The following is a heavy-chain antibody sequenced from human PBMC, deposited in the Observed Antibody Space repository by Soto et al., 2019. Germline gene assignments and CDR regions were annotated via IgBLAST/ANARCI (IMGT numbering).Heavy chain of an antibody. J-gene: IGHJ4*02. CDR1: GGSISSYY. D-gene: IGHD4-4*01. V-gene: IGHV4-59*01. CDR2: IYYSGST. Sequence: PSETLCLTCTVSGGSISSYYCSWIRQPPGKGLEWIGYIYYSGSTNYNPSLKSRVTISVDTSKNQFSLKLSSVTAADTAVYYCARDRGNYAIDYWGQGTLVTAPQ. CDR3: ARDRGNYAIDY.